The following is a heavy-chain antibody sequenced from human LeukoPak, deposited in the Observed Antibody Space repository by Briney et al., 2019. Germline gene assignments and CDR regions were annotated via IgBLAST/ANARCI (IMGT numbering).Heavy chain of an antibody. CDR3: AKDMRGVVLVPRAYYFDS. J-gene: IGHJ4*02. CDR1: GFTFSAYG. Sequence: HPGGSLRLSCVGSGFTFSAYGMSWVRQAPGKGLESVSSISGSDGATSYADSVKGRFTISRDNSKNTLYLQMNSLSAEDTAVYYCAKDMRGVVLVPRAYYFDSWGQGTLVTVSS. D-gene: IGHD2-8*02. CDR2: ISGSDGAT. V-gene: IGHV3-23*01.